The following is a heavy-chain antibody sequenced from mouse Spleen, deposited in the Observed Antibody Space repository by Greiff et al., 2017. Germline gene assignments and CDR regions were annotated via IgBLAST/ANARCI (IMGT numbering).Heavy chain of an antibody. J-gene: IGHJ2*01. V-gene: IGHV5-9*01. CDR3: ARGNYYGSSDYFDY. CDR2: ISSGGGNT. D-gene: IGHD1-1*01. CDR1: GFTFSSYA. Sequence: EVMLVESGGGLVKLGGSLKLSCAASGFTFSSYAMSWVRQTPEKRLEWVATISSGGGNTYYPDSVKGRFTISRDNAKNTLYLQMSSLKSEDTAMYYCARGNYYGSSDYFDYWGQGTTLTVSS.